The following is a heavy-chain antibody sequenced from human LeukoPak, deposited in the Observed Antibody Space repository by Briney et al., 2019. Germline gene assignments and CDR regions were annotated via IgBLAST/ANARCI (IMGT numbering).Heavy chain of an antibody. CDR1: GGSFSGYY. CDR3: ARGHDYYYSGRQSWFDP. D-gene: IGHD3-10*01. J-gene: IGHJ5*02. CDR2: INHSGST. Sequence: SETLSLTCAVYGGSFSGYYWSWIRQPPGKGLEWIGEINHSGSTNYNPSLKSRVTISVDTSKNQFSPKLSSVTAADTAFYYCARGHDYYYSGRQSWFDPWGQGTLVTVSS. V-gene: IGHV4-34*01.